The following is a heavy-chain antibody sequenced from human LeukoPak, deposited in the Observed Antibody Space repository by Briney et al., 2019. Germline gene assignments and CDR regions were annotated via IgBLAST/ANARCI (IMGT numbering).Heavy chain of an antibody. CDR2: TNRDGSEK. CDR1: EFTFSNFW. J-gene: IGHJ3*02. V-gene: IGHV3-7*01. Sequence: PGGSLRLSCAASEFTFSNFWMSWVRQAPGKGLEWVANTNRDGSEKYYVDSVKGRVTISRDNATNFLYLQLNSLRVDDTAVYYCARDSGSCRGCAFDIWGQGTMVTVSS. D-gene: IGHD1-26*01. CDR3: ARDSGSCRGCAFDI.